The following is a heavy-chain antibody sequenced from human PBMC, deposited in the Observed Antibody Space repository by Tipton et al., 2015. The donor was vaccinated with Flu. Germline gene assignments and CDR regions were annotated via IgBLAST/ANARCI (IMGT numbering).Heavy chain of an antibody. Sequence: SLRLSCAASGFTFSNEWMDWVRQAPGKGLEWVANINQDGSEKHYVDSVKGRFTISRDNAKNSLSLQMDSLRAEDTALYYCSVRLDYWGQGTPVTVSS. CDR3: SVRLDY. J-gene: IGHJ4*02. CDR2: INQDGSEK. V-gene: IGHV3-7*01. CDR1: GFTFSNEW.